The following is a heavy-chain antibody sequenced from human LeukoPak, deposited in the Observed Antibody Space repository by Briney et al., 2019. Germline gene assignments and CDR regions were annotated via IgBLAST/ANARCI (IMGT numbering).Heavy chain of an antibody. CDR2: TIPIFGTA. D-gene: IGHD5-24*01. J-gene: IGHJ3*02. Sequence: SVKVSCKASGGTFSSYAISWVRQAPGQGLEWMGRTIPIFGTANYAQKFQGRVTITTDESTSTAYMELSSLRSEDTAVYYCASERRDGYRDAFDIWGQGTMVTVSS. CDR1: GGTFSSYA. V-gene: IGHV1-69*05. CDR3: ASERRDGYRDAFDI.